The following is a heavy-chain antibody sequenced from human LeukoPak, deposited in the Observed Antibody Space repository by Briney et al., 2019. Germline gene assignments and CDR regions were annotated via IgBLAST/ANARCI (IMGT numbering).Heavy chain of an antibody. CDR3: ARGVPGTYYYYYRDD. J-gene: IGHJ6*03. V-gene: IGHV1-2*02. D-gene: IGHD2-2*01. Sequence: ASVKVSCKASGDTFTGYYMHWVRQAPGQGLEWMGWINPNSGGTNYAQKFQGRVTMTRDTSITTAYMELTRLRSDDTAVYYCARGVPGTYYYYYRDDWGKGTTVTVSS. CDR1: GDTFTGYY. CDR2: INPNSGGT.